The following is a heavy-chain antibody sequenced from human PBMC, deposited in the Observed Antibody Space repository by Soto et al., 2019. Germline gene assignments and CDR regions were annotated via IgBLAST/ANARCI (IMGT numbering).Heavy chain of an antibody. V-gene: IGHV3-21*01. J-gene: IGHJ4*02. D-gene: IGHD2-15*01. CDR2: ISTSSSYI. CDR3: ARVYCSGGSCYSGDLFDY. Sequence: GGSLRLSCAASGFTFSSYAMSWVRQAPGKGLEWVSSISTSSSYIYYADSVKGRFTISRDNAKNSLYLQMNSLRAEDTAVYYCARVYCSGGSCYSGDLFDYWGQGTLVTVSS. CDR1: GFTFSSYA.